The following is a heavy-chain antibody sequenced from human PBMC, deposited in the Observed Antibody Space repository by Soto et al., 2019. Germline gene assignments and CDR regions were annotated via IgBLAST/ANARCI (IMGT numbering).Heavy chain of an antibody. D-gene: IGHD1-26*01. Sequence: QSLSRTCAITGGSVSSNSAGCSLVRQSPSRGLEWLGRTYFRSKWYYEYAVSVRGRITINPDTPKNQYSLQLNSVTPEDTAVYFCARGEQYSGRIFDYWGPGTLVTDSS. CDR1: GGSVSSNSAG. J-gene: IGHJ4*01. V-gene: IGHV6-1*01. CDR3: ARGEQYSGRIFDY. CDR2: TYFRSKWYY.